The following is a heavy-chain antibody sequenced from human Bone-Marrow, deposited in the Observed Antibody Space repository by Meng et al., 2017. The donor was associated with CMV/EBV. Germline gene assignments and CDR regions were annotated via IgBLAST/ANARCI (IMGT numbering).Heavy chain of an antibody. Sequence: GGSLRLSCAASGVTFSNAWMSWVRQAPGKGLEWVGRIKSKTDGGTTDYAAPVKGRFTISRDDSKNTLYLQMNSLKTEDTAVYYCTTVSRVGYYYYYGMDVWGQGTTVTVSS. CDR3: TTVSRVGYYYYYGMDV. CDR1: GVTFSNAW. J-gene: IGHJ6*02. CDR2: IKSKTDGGTT. V-gene: IGHV3-15*01. D-gene: IGHD1-26*01.